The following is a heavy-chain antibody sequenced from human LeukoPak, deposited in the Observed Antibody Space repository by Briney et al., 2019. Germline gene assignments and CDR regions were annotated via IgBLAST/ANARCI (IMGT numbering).Heavy chain of an antibody. CDR1: GFTFSSYW. J-gene: IGHJ4*02. D-gene: IGHD2-2*01. Sequence: GGSLRLSCAASGFTFSSYWMSWVRQAPGKGLEWVANIKQDGSEKYYVDSVKGRFTISRDNAKNSLYLQMNSLRAEDTAVYYCAREDCSSTSCYFGSGGFDYWGQGTLVTVSS. CDR3: AREDCSSTSCYFGSGGFDY. V-gene: IGHV3-7*05. CDR2: IKQDGSEK.